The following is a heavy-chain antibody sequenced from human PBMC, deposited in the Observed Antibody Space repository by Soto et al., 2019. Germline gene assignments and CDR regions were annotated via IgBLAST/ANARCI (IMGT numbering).Heavy chain of an antibody. CDR3: ARAGAFYETSGYPWSTFDI. D-gene: IGHD3-22*01. J-gene: IGHJ3*02. V-gene: IGHV1-18*01. Sequence: QVHLVQSGAEVKKPGASVKVSCKASGYTLTSYGISWVRQAPGQGLQWMGWISAYNGNTNYADKFQGRVTMTTDTSTSTAHMEVRNLRSDDTAVYYCARAGAFYETSGYPWSTFDIWGQGTMVTVSS. CDR2: ISAYNGNT. CDR1: GYTLTSYG.